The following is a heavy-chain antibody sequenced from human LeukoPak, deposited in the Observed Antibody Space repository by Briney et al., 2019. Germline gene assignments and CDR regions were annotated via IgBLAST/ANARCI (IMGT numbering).Heavy chain of an antibody. J-gene: IGHJ4*02. D-gene: IGHD6-19*01. V-gene: IGHV4-59*08. Sequence: SETLSLTCTVSGGSISSYYWSWLPQPPGKGLEWIGYIYYSGSTNYNPSLKSRVTISVDTSKNQFSLKLRSVTAADTAVYYCARQPIAVAGQYYFDYWGQGTLVTVSS. CDR2: IYYSGST. CDR1: GGSISSYY. CDR3: ARQPIAVAGQYYFDY.